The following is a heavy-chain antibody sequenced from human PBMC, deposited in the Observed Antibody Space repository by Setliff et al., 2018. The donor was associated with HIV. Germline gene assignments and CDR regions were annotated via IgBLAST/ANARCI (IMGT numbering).Heavy chain of an antibody. V-gene: IGHV4-31*03. CDR3: ARGRRSAAAGTRWDYMDV. Sequence: SETLSLTCTVSGGTISSGGHYWSWIRQHPGKGLEWIGFIYHRGNTHYNSSLKSRLTISVDTSKNQFSLKLSSVTAADTAVYYCARGRRSAAAGTRWDYMDVWGKGTTVTVSS. D-gene: IGHD6-13*01. CDR2: IYHRGNT. CDR1: GGTISSGGHY. J-gene: IGHJ6*03.